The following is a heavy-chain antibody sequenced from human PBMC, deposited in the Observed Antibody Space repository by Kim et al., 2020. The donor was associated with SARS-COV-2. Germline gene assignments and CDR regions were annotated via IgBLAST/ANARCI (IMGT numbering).Heavy chain of an antibody. Sequence: FTISRDNSKNTLYLQMNSLRAEDTAVYYCARDYGPYDFWSGYSMNNWFDPWGQGTLVTVSS. J-gene: IGHJ5*02. D-gene: IGHD3-3*01. V-gene: IGHV3-30*01. CDR3: ARDYGPYDFWSGYSMNNWFDP.